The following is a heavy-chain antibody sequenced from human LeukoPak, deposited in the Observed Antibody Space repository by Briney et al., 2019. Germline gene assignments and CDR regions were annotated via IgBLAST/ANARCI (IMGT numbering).Heavy chain of an antibody. D-gene: IGHD1-26*01. CDR1: GFTLSSYA. CDR3: TTEHTLGKVGAIDY. CDR2: IKSKADGGTT. J-gene: IGHJ4*02. Sequence: GGSLRLSCAASGFTLSSYAMSWVRQAPGKGLEWVGRIKSKADGGTTDYAAPVKDRFTISRDDSKNTLYLQMNSLKTEDTAVYYCTTEHTLGKVGAIDYWGQGTLVTVSS. V-gene: IGHV3-15*01.